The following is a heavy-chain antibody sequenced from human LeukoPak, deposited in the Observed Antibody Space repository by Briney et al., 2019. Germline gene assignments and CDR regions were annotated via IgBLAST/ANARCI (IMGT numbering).Heavy chain of an antibody. CDR1: GYTFTSYA. V-gene: IGHV1-2*02. J-gene: IGHJ4*02. CDR2: ITPSGGT. Sequence: ASVKVSCKASGYTFTSYAMHWLRQAPGHGLEWMGWITPSGGTNYPQKFQGRVDITRDTSITTAYMDLGRLTSDDTTVYYCARDRYGDGFAHFDYWGQGALVTVSS. D-gene: IGHD5-24*01. CDR3: ARDRYGDGFAHFDY.